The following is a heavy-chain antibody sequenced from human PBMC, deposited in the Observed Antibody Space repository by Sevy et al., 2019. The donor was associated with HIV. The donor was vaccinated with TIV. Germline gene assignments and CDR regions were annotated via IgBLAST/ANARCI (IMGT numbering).Heavy chain of an antibody. J-gene: IGHJ4*02. CDR2: ISSTSGSTI. Sequence: GGSLRLSCAASGFIFSDYYMSWIRQAPGKGLEWVSSISSTSGSTIDYAESVKGRFPISRDNTKNSLSLQMNSLRVEDTAMYYCAREHWYYDSSGYAGLDYWGQGTLVTVSS. CDR3: AREHWYYDSSGYAGLDY. V-gene: IGHV3-11*01. CDR1: GFIFSDYY. D-gene: IGHD3-22*01.